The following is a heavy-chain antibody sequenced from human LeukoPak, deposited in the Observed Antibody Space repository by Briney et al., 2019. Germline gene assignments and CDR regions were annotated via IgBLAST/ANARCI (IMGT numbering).Heavy chain of an antibody. J-gene: IGHJ4*02. Sequence: GGSLRLSCAASGFTFSSYWMSWVRQAPGKGLEWVANIKQDGSEKYYVDSVKGRFTISRDNAKNSLYLQMNSLRAEDTAVYYCARDVEEEYRYPYAYYFDYWGQGTLVAVSS. D-gene: IGHD2-2*01. V-gene: IGHV3-7*01. CDR1: GFTFSSYW. CDR2: IKQDGSEK. CDR3: ARDVEEEYRYPYAYYFDY.